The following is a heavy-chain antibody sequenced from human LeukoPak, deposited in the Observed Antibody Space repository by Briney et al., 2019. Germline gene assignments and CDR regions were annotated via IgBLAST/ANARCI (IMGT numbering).Heavy chain of an antibody. J-gene: IGHJ4*02. CDR3: ATLDHAAGYYFDY. CDR2: FDPEDGET. Sequence: GASVKVSCRVSGYTLTELSMHWVRQAPGKGLEWMGGFDPEDGETIYAQKFQGRVTMTEDTSTDTAHMELSSLRSEDTAVYYCATLDHAAGYYFDYWGQGTLVTVSS. V-gene: IGHV1-24*01. D-gene: IGHD6-13*01. CDR1: GYTLTELS.